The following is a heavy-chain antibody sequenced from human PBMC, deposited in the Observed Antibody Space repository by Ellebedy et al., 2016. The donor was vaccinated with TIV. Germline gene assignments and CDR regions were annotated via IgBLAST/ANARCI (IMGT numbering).Heavy chain of an antibody. CDR3: AKDLGIERQWGFDY. V-gene: IGHV3-23*01. J-gene: IGHJ4*02. D-gene: IGHD1-26*01. CDR1: GFTFSSYG. Sequence: GESLKISCAASGFTFSSYGMTWVRQAPGKGLEWVSGISGSGDGTYYADSVKGRFTISRDNSKNTLSLQMSGLRAEDTARYFCAKDLGIERQWGFDYWGQGTLVTVSS. CDR2: ISGSGDGT.